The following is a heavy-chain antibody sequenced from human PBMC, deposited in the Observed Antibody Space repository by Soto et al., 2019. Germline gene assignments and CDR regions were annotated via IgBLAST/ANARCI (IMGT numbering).Heavy chain of an antibody. V-gene: IGHV5-10-1*01. CDR3: ARKGGSTEIGSGFDV. CDR1: GYRFTSYW. D-gene: IGHD3-16*01. Sequence: GESLKISCKGSGYRFTSYWISWVRQMRGKGLEWMGWIDPSDSQTDYSPSFKGHVTISSDKSTSTAYLQGTSLKASDTAIYYCARKGGSTEIGSGFDVWGQGTKVTASS. J-gene: IGHJ3*01. CDR2: IDPSDSQT.